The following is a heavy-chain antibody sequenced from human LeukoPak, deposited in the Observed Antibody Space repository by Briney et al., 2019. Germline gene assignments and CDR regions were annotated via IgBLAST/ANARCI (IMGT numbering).Heavy chain of an antibody. V-gene: IGHV3-30*02. D-gene: IGHD3-10*01. Sequence: PGGSLRLSCAASGFTFSNYAMSWVRQAPGKGLEWVAFIRNDGSDKYYAVSVKGRFTISRDNSKNTLYLQMNSLRAEDTALYYCAKDRAFGQFLWGNDYWGQGTLVTVSS. CDR2: IRNDGSDK. CDR1: GFTFSNYA. CDR3: AKDRAFGQFLWGNDY. J-gene: IGHJ4*02.